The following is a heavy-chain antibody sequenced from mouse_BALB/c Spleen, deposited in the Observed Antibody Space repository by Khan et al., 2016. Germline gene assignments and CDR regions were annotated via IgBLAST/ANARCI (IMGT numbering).Heavy chain of an antibody. CDR2: INPSTGYT. D-gene: IGHD2-3*01. V-gene: IGHV1-7*01. Sequence: QVQLQQPGAELAKPGASVKMSCKASGYTFTSYWMHWVKQRPGQGLEWIGYINPSTGYTEYNQKFKDKATLTADKSYSTAYMQLSSLTSEDSAVYYCARYDGYYYFDYWGQGTTLTVSS. CDR1: GYTFTSYW. J-gene: IGHJ2*01. CDR3: ARYDGYYYFDY.